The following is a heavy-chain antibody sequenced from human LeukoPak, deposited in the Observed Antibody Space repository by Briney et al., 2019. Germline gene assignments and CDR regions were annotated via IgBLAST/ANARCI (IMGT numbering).Heavy chain of an antibody. J-gene: IGHJ3*01. V-gene: IGHV3-72*01. D-gene: IGHD1-26*01. Sequence: PGGSLRLSCAASGFTFSSYEMNWVRQAPGKGLEWVGRSGNRASGHTTEYAASVKGRFTISRDDSRNSLFLQMDYLKTEDTALYYCTKGYSGHSVYALDVWGQGTMVTVSS. CDR2: SGNRASGHTT. CDR3: TKGYSGHSVYALDV. CDR1: GFTFSSYE.